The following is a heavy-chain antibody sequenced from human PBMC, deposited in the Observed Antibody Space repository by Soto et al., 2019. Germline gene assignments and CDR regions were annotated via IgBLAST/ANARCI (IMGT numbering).Heavy chain of an antibody. D-gene: IGHD6-19*01. CDR1: SGSISSSNW. CDR2: IYHSGST. CDR3: AVREGEYSSGWEGGYNWFDP. Sequence: SETLSLTCAVSSGSISSSNWWSWVRQPPGKGLEWIGEIYHSGSTNYNPSLKSRVTISVDKSKNQFSLKLSSVTAADTAVYYCAVREGEYSSGWEGGYNWFDPWGQGTLVTVSS. V-gene: IGHV4-4*02. J-gene: IGHJ5*02.